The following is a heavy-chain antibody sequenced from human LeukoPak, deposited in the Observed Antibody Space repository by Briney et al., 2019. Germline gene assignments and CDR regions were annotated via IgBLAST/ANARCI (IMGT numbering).Heavy chain of an antibody. CDR1: GFTFSDYY. D-gene: IGHD5-18*01. Sequence: GGSLRLSCAASGFTFSDYYMSWIRQAPGKGLEWVSYITGSGTTIYYADSVKGRFTISRDNTKHSLYLQMHSLRAEDTAVYYCAREGYSYGQCFDYWGQGTLVTVSS. CDR3: AREGYSYGQCFDY. J-gene: IGHJ4*02. CDR2: ITGSGTTI. V-gene: IGHV3-11*01.